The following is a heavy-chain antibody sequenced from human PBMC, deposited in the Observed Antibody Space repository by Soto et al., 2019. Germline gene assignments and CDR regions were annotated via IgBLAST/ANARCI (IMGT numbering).Heavy chain of an antibody. CDR3: AREAYYYGMDV. J-gene: IGHJ6*02. Sequence: SETLSLTCTVSGGSISSGDYYWSWIRQPPGKGLEWIGYIYYSGSTYYNPSLKSRVTISVDTSKNQFSLKLSSMTAADTAVYYCAREAYYYGMDVWGQGTTVTVS. CDR2: IYYSGST. CDR1: GGSISSGDYY. V-gene: IGHV4-30-4*01.